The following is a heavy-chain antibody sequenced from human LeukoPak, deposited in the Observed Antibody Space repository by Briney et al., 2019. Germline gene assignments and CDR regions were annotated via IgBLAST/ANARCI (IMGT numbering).Heavy chain of an antibody. CDR1: GGSFSGYY. CDR2: INHSGST. CDR3: VRHNGYNRKSHFDY. J-gene: IGHJ4*02. D-gene: IGHD5-24*01. Sequence: SETLSLTCAVYGGSFSGYYWSWIRQPPGKGLEWIGEINHSGSTNYSPSLKSRVTISVDTSKNQFSLKLSSVTAADTAVYYCVRHNGYNRKSHFDYWGQGTLVTVSS. V-gene: IGHV4-34*01.